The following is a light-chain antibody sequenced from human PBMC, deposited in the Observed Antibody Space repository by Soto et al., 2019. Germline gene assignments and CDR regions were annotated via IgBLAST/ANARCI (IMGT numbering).Light chain of an antibody. CDR3: SSCASSNTWV. CDR1: SSDVGAYNY. V-gene: IGLV2-8*01. Sequence: QSALTQPPSASGSPGQSVTISCTGTSSDVGAYNYVSWYQQHAGKAPKLVIYEVTKLPSGVPDRFSGSKSANTASLTVSGLQAEDEADYYCSSCASSNTWVFGGGTKLTVL. CDR2: EVT. J-gene: IGLJ3*02.